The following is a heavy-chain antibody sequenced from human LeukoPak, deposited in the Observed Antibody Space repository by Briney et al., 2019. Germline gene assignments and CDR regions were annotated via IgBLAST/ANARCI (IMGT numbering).Heavy chain of an antibody. CDR3: ARHKYSSGWPPEGAFDI. D-gene: IGHD6-19*01. J-gene: IGHJ3*02. CDR1: GGSIGSFF. CDR2: IHYSGST. V-gene: IGHV4-59*08. Sequence: SETLSLTCTVSGGSIGSFFWSWIRQPPGKALEWIGYIHYSGSTKYNPSLKSRVTISVATSENHFSMTLNSVTAADTAVYYCARHKYSSGWPPEGAFDIWGQGTMVTVSS.